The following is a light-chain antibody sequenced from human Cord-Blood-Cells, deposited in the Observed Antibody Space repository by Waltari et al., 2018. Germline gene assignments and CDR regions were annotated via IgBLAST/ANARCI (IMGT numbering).Light chain of an antibody. J-gene: IGLJ2*01. CDR2: DVS. CDR1: SRDVGGYNY. Sequence: QSALTQPRSVSGSPGQSVTIPCTGTSRDVGGYNYVSWYQQHPGKAPKLMIYDVSKRPSGVPDRFSGSKSGNTASLTISGLQAEDEADYYCCSYAGSYTFVVFGGGTKLTVL. V-gene: IGLV2-11*01. CDR3: CSYAGSYTFVV.